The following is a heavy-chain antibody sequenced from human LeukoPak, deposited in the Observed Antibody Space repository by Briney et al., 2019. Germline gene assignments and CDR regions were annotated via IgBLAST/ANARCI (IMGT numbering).Heavy chain of an antibody. CDR2: ISYDGSNK. V-gene: IGHV3-30-3*01. Sequence: GRSLGLSCAASGFTFSSYAMHWVRQAPGKGLEWVAVISYDGSNKYYADSVKGRFTISRDNSKNTLYLQMNSLRAEDTAVYYCARDPVSGGTTHVVPAAVFDYWGQGTLVTVSS. CDR3: ARDPVSGGTTHVVPAAVFDY. D-gene: IGHD2-2*01. J-gene: IGHJ4*02. CDR1: GFTFSSYA.